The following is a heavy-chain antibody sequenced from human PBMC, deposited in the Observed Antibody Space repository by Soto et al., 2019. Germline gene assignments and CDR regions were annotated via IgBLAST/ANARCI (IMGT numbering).Heavy chain of an antibody. J-gene: IGHJ5*02. V-gene: IGHV3-74*01. Sequence: GGSLRLSCAASGFRLSSYWMHWVRQAPGKGLVWVSGIIGDGTKTVYADSVKGRFTISRDNAKNTLYLQMNSLSAEDTAIYYCAKNIGGGFDPWGHGTLVTVSS. D-gene: IGHD3-16*01. CDR1: GFRLSSYW. CDR3: AKNIGGGFDP. CDR2: IIGDGTKT.